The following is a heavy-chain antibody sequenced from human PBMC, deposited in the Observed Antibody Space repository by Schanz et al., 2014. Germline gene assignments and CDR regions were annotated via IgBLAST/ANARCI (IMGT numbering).Heavy chain of an antibody. CDR3: ATLDYADSVS. CDR2: ISPYNGNT. CDR1: GYTFTSDS. J-gene: IGHJ5*02. Sequence: QVQLVQSGAEVKKPGASVKVSCKASGYTFTSDSMHWVRQAPGQGLEWMGWISPYNGNTNYAQKLQGRVTMTADTSTTTAYMELNSLNSDDTAVYYCATLDYADSVSWGQGTLVTVSS. V-gene: IGHV1-18*04. D-gene: IGHD4-17*01.